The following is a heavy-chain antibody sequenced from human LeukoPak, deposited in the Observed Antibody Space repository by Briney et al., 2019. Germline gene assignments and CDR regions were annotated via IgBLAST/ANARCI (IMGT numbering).Heavy chain of an antibody. CDR1: GYTFTIYY. CDR3: ARVLRDYYDSSGYLDY. J-gene: IGHJ4*02. V-gene: IGHV1-46*01. CDR2: INPSGGRT. Sequence: GASVKVSCKASGYTFTIYYMHWVRQAPGQGHEWMGVINPSGGRTSYAQKFQGRVTMTRDTSTSTVYMELSSLRSDDTAVYYCARVLRDYYDSSGYLDYWGQGTLVTVSS. D-gene: IGHD3-22*01.